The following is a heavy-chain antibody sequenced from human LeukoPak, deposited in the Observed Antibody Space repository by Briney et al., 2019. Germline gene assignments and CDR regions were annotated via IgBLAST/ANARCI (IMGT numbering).Heavy chain of an antibody. J-gene: IGHJ4*02. V-gene: IGHV1-69*05. CDR3: ASGYYDFWSGSY. Sequence: SVKVSCKTSGGTFSSYAISWVRQAPGQGLEWMGRIIPIFGTANYAQKFQGRVTITTDESTSTAYMELSSLRSEDTAVYYCASGYYDFWSGSYWGQGTLVTVSS. CDR1: GGTFSSYA. D-gene: IGHD3-3*01. CDR2: IIPIFGTA.